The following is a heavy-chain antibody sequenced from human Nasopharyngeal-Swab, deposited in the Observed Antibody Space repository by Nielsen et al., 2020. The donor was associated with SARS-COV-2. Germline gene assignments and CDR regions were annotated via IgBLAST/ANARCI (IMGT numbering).Heavy chain of an antibody. CDR1: GFTFRDYS. V-gene: IGHV3-21*01. Sequence: GGSLRLSCAASGFTFRDYSMNWVRQAPGKGLEWVSSIGRYGTDIFHADSVKGRFSVFRDAANKSIYLQMRSLRAEDTAVYYCARDTVFGVANGMDVWGQRTTVTVSS. J-gene: IGHJ6*02. CDR2: IGRYGTDI. D-gene: IGHD3-3*01. CDR3: ARDTVFGVANGMDV.